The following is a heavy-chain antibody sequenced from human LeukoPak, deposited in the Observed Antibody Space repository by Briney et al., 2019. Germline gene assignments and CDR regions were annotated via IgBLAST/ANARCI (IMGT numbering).Heavy chain of an antibody. CDR3: ARAPYSGSYSDY. CDR2: ISGNGGST. CDR1: EFTFSSYA. D-gene: IGHD1-26*01. J-gene: IGHJ4*02. Sequence: GGSLRLSCAASEFTFSSYAMQWVRQAPGKGLEYVSVISGNGGSTFYANSVEGRFTISRDISKNTLYLQMGSLRAEDMAVYYCARAPYSGSYSDYWGQGTLVTVSS. V-gene: IGHV3-64*01.